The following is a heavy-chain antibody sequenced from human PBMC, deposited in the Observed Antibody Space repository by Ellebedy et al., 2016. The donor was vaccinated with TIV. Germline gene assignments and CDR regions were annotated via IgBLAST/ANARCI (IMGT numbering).Heavy chain of an antibody. CDR3: ARSGPPTAAAFLLEPYAEYFQH. J-gene: IGHJ1*01. CDR2: ISSSGSTI. Sequence: GESLKISCAASGFTFSSYEMNWVRQAPGKGLEWVSYISSSGSTIYYADSVKGRFTISRDNAKNSLYLQMNSLRAEDTAVYYCARSGPPTAAAFLLEPYAEYFQHWGQGTLITVSS. V-gene: IGHV3-48*03. CDR1: GFTFSSYE. D-gene: IGHD6-13*01.